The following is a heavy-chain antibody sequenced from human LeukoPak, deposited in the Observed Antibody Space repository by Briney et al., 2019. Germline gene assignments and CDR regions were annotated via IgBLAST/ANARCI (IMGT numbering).Heavy chain of an antibody. CDR3: NRYVVVPDASRL. V-gene: IGHV4-39*01. CDR1: GVSISSSSYY. Sequence: SKTLSLTCTVSGVSISSSSYYWGWIRQPPGKGLEWVGRIYDSGSTYDNPYVKSSVTISVDTSKHQFSLKLSPVTAADTAVYYCNRYVVVPDASRLWGQGTLVTVSS. D-gene: IGHD2-2*01. CDR2: IYDSGST. J-gene: IGHJ4*02.